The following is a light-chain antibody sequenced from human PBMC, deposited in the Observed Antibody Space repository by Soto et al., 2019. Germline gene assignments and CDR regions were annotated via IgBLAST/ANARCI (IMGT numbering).Light chain of an antibody. Sequence: EIMLTQSPATLSLSPGERATLSCRASQSVSSYLAWYQQKPGQAPRLLIYDASNRATGIPARFSGSGSGTDFTLTISSLEPEDFAVYYCQQRSYWPISFGGGSNV. CDR2: DAS. J-gene: IGKJ4*01. CDR3: QQRSYWPIS. V-gene: IGKV3-11*01. CDR1: QSVSSY.